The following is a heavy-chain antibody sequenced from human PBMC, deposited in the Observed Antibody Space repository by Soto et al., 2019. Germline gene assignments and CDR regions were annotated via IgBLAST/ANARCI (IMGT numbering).Heavy chain of an antibody. J-gene: IGHJ3*02. D-gene: IGHD5-12*01. V-gene: IGHV1-3*04. CDR3: ARENIVSRMGASDI. CDR2: ISTGNGNT. Sequence: QAQLVQSGAEVKKPGASVKVCCKASGYTFTYYAIYWVRQAPGQRLEWMGWISTGNGNTKYSQKFQGRVTINRDTSASTVYIELSSLRSDDTAVYYCARENIVSRMGASDIWGQGTVVTVSS. CDR1: GYTFTYYA.